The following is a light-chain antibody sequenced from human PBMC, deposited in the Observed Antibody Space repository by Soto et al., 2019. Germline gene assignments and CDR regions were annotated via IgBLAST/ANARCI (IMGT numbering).Light chain of an antibody. CDR2: GAS. Sequence: EIMLTQSPGTLSLSPGERATLSCRASQSVSSSYLAWYQQKPGQAPRLLIYGASSRATGIPDRFSGSGSGTEFTLTISSLQSEDFAVYYCQQYNRWPPITFGQGTRLEI. V-gene: IGKV3-20*01. CDR1: QSVSSSY. CDR3: QQYNRWPPIT. J-gene: IGKJ5*01.